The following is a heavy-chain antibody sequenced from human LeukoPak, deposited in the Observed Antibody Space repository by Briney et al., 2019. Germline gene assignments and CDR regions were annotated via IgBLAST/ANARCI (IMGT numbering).Heavy chain of an antibody. J-gene: IGHJ4*02. CDR1: GGSISSGGYY. V-gene: IGHV4-31*03. Sequence: SQTLSLTCTVSGGSISSGGYYWSWIRQHPGKGLEWIGYIYYSGSTYYNPSLKSRVTISIDTSKNQFSLKLSSVTAADTAVYYCARVHDGSGYSFDYWGQGTLVTVSS. CDR3: ARVHDGSGYSFDY. D-gene: IGHD3-22*01. CDR2: IYYSGST.